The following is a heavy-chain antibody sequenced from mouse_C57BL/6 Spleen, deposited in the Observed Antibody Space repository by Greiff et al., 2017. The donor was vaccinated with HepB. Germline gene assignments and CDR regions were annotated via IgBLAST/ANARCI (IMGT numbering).Heavy chain of an antibody. CDR3: ARRGDGYDGSMDY. D-gene: IGHD2-2*01. J-gene: IGHJ4*01. CDR1: GYTFTSYW. CDR2: IHPNSGST. Sequence: QVQLQQPGAELVKPGASVKLSCKASGYTFTSYWMHWVKQRPGQGLEWIGMIHPNSGSTNYNEKFKSKATLTVDKSSSTADMQLSSLTSEDSAVYYCARRGDGYDGSMDYWGQGTSVTVSS. V-gene: IGHV1-64*01.